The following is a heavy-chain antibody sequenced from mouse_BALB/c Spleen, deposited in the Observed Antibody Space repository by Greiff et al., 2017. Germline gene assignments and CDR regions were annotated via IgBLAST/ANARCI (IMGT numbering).Heavy chain of an antibody. V-gene: IGHV3-2*02. J-gene: IGHJ4*01. CDR2: ISYSGST. CDR1: GYSITSDYA. Sequence: DVQLQESGPGLVKPSQSLSLTCTVTGYSITSDYAWNWIRQFPGNKLEWMGYISYSGSTSYNPSLKSRISITRDTSKNQFFLQLNSVTTEDTATYYCATLYGNYYAMDYWGQGTSVTVSS. CDR3: ATLYGNYYAMDY. D-gene: IGHD2-1*01.